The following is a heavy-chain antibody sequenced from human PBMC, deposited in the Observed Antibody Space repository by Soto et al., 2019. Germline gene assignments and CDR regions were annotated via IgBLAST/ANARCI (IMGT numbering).Heavy chain of an antibody. V-gene: IGHV3-23*01. Sequence: EVQLLESGGGLVQPGGSLRLSCAASGFTFSSYAMSWVRQAPGKGLEWVSAISGSGGSTYYADSVKGRFTISRDNSKNALYLQMNSLRAEDTAVYYCAKDEKQWLVRGGVAYWGQGTLVTVSS. CDR3: AKDEKQWLVRGGVAY. CDR1: GFTFSSYA. D-gene: IGHD6-19*01. CDR2: ISGSGGST. J-gene: IGHJ4*02.